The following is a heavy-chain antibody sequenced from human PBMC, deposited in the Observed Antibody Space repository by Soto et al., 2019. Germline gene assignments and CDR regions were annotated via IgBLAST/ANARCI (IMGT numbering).Heavy chain of an antibody. CDR3: AREGVCSGGSCYRDWFDP. CDR1: GYTFTSYY. D-gene: IGHD2-15*01. J-gene: IGHJ5*02. V-gene: IGHV1-46*03. Sequence: ASVKVCCKASGYTFTSYYMHWVRQAPGQGLEWMGIINPSGGSTSYAQKFQGRVTMTRDTSTSTVYMELSSLRSEDTAVYYCAREGVCSGGSCYRDWFDPWGQGTLVTVSS. CDR2: INPSGGST.